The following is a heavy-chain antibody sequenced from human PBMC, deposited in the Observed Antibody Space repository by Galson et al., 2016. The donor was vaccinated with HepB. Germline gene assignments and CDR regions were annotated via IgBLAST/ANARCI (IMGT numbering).Heavy chain of an antibody. D-gene: IGHD6-19*01. CDR3: ARDRQFRFDL. CDR2: ISSSSNYI. V-gene: IGHV3-21*01. Sequence: SLRLSCAASGFIFRSYTMNWVRQAPGKGPEWVSSISSSSNYIYYVDSVKGRFTISRDNAKNSLFLRMDFLRAEDTAVYYCARDRQFRFDLWGPGTLVTVSS. CDR1: GFIFRSYT. J-gene: IGHJ4*02.